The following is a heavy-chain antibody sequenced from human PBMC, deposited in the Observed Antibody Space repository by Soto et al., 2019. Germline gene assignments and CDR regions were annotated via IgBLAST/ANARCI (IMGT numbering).Heavy chain of an antibody. D-gene: IGHD3-22*01. CDR1: GFTFSSNA. J-gene: IGHJ4*02. Sequence: EVQLLESGGGLVQPGGSLRLSCAASGFTFSSNAMSWVRQAPGKGLEWVSGITGSGGITDYADSVKGRFTISRDNSRNTLYLQMNYLRVEDTAVYFCAKHTTFYYDRTGPGDDFDYWGQGTLVTVSS. CDR2: ITGSGGIT. CDR3: AKHTTFYYDRTGPGDDFDY. V-gene: IGHV3-23*01.